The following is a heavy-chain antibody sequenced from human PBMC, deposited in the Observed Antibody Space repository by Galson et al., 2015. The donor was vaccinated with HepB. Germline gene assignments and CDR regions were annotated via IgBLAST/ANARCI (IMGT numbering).Heavy chain of an antibody. D-gene: IGHD3-10*01. V-gene: IGHV3-11*06. Sequence: SLRLSCAASGFTFSDYYMSWIRQAPGKGLEWVSYISSSSSYTNYADSVKDRFTISRDNAKNSLYLQMNSLRAEDTAVYYCASFTMVRGLGGAFDIWGQGTMVTVSS. J-gene: IGHJ3*02. CDR1: GFTFSDYY. CDR3: ASFTMVRGLGGAFDI. CDR2: ISSSSSYT.